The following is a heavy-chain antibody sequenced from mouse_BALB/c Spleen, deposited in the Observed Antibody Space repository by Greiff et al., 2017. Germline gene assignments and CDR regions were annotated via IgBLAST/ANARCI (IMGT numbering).Heavy chain of an antibody. J-gene: IGHJ3*01. Sequence: EVQVVESGGGLVQPGGSLKLSCAASGFTFSSYTMSWVRQTPEKRLEWVAYISNGGGSTYYPDTVKGRFTISRDNAKNTLYLQMSSLKSEDTAMYYCARHDVTWFAYWGQGTLVTVSA. V-gene: IGHV5-12-2*01. CDR2: ISNGGGST. CDR3: ARHDVTWFAY. CDR1: GFTFSSYT. D-gene: IGHD2-3*01.